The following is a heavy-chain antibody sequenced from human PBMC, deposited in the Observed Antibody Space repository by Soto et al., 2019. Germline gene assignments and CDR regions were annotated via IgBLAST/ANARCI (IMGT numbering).Heavy chain of an antibody. CDR3: ARDFDILTGYYGFDY. Sequence: ASVKVSWKASGYTFTSYGISWVRQAPGQGLEWMGWISAYNGNTNYAQKLQGRVTMTTDTSTSTAYMELRSLRSDDTAVYYCARDFDILTGYYGFDYWGQGTLVTVSS. CDR1: GYTFTSYG. CDR2: ISAYNGNT. J-gene: IGHJ4*02. V-gene: IGHV1-18*01. D-gene: IGHD3-9*01.